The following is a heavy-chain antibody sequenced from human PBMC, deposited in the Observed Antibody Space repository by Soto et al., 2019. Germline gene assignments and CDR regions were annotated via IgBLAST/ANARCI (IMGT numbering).Heavy chain of an antibody. Sequence: GGSLRLSCAASGFSFTSYTMNWVRQAPGKGLEWVSSITGSSTYIYYADSVGGRFTVSRDNARDSLFLQMNSLRAEDTAVYYCARDSLHTSPSDTLDVWGRGTLVTVSS. J-gene: IGHJ3*01. CDR3: ARDSLHTSPSDTLDV. CDR2: ITGSSTYI. CDR1: GFSFTSYT. V-gene: IGHV3-21*01.